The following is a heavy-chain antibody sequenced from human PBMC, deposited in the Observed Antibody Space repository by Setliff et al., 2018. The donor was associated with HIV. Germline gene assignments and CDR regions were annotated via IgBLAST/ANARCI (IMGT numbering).Heavy chain of an antibody. V-gene: IGHV1-18*01. Sequence: ASVKVSCKASGYSFKKYDINWVRQAPGQGLEWMGWISGDNGRTNYAQKFQGRVTMTTDTSTTTAYMELRSLTSDDTAMYYCARGACGGDSCYLMKYYFDHWGQGTLVTVS. CDR2: ISGDNGRT. CDR1: GYSFKKYD. CDR3: ARGACGGDSCYLMKYYFDH. D-gene: IGHD2-15*01. J-gene: IGHJ4*02.